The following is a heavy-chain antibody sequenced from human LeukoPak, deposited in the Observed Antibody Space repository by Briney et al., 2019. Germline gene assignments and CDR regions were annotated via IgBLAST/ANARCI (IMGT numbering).Heavy chain of an antibody. D-gene: IGHD3-10*01. CDR2: ISGSGGST. CDR1: GFTFSSYG. CDR3: AKTLRKYYYGSGSCLDY. V-gene: IGHV3-23*01. Sequence: GGSLRLSCAASGFTFSSYGMSWVRPAPGKGLEWVSAISGSGGSTYYADSVKGRFTISRDNSKNTLYLQMNSLRAEDTAVYYCAKTLRKYYYGSGSCLDYWGQGTLVTVSS. J-gene: IGHJ4*02.